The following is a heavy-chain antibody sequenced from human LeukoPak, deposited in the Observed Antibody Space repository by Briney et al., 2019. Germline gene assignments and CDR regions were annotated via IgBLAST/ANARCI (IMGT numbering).Heavy chain of an antibody. V-gene: IGHV4-39*01. CDR3: ARPRNYDILTGYYDNWFDP. D-gene: IGHD3-9*01. CDR1: GGSISSSSYY. Sequence: PSETLSLTCTVSGGSISSSSYYWGWIRQPPGKGLEWIGSIYYSGSTYYDPSLKSRVTISVATSKNQFTLKLSSVPAADTAVYYCARPRNYDILTGYYDNWFDPWAREPWSPSPQ. CDR2: IYYSGST. J-gene: IGHJ5*02.